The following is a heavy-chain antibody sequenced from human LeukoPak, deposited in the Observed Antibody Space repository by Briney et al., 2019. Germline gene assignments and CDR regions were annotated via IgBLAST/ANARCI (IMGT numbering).Heavy chain of an antibody. CDR1: GGSFSGYY. CDR3: ARVRDGSGSSVFDY. V-gene: IGHV4-34*01. D-gene: IGHD3-10*01. Sequence: SETLSLTCAVYGGSFSGYYWSWIRQPPGEGLEWIGEINHSGSTNYNPSLKSRVTISVDTSKNQFSLKLSSVTAADTAVYYCARVRDGSGSSVFDYWGQGTLVTVSS. J-gene: IGHJ4*02. CDR2: INHSGST.